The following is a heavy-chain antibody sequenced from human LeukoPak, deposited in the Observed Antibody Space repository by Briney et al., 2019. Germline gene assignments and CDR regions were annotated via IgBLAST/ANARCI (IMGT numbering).Heavy chain of an antibody. Sequence: GGSLRLSCAASGFTFSSYGMSWVRQAPGKGLEWVSAISGGGGSTYYADSVKGRFTISRDNSKNTLYLQMNSLRAEDTAVYYCAKDRRAVAYNWFDPWGQGTLVTVSS. J-gene: IGHJ5*02. CDR3: AKDRRAVAYNWFDP. V-gene: IGHV3-23*01. D-gene: IGHD6-19*01. CDR2: ISGGGGST. CDR1: GFTFSSYG.